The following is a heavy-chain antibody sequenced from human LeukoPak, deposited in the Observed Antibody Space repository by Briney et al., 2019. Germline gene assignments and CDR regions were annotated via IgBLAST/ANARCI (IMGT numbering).Heavy chain of an antibody. CDR1: GYTFTSYY. CDR2: INPSGGST. V-gene: IGHV1-46*01. J-gene: IGHJ5*02. CDR3: ARDNSVRDGAWWFNP. Sequence: GAPVKVSCKASGYTFTSYYMHWVRQAPGQGLEWMGIINPSGGSTSYAQKFQGRVTMTRDTSTSTVYLELSSLRSEDTAVYYCARDNSVRDGAWWFNPWGQGTLVTVSS. D-gene: IGHD5-24*01.